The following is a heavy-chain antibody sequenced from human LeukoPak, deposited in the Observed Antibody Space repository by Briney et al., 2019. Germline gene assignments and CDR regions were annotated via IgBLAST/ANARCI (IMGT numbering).Heavy chain of an antibody. CDR3: ARGQLVSRAMDY. CDR1: GGSFSPYY. Sequence: SETLSLTCAVYGGSFSPYYWSWIRQPPGKGLEWIGEINHSGSTNYNPSLKSRVTISVDTSKNQFSLKLSSVTAADTAVYYCARGQLVSRAMDYWGQGTLVTVSS. V-gene: IGHV4-34*01. J-gene: IGHJ4*02. CDR2: INHSGST. D-gene: IGHD6-6*01.